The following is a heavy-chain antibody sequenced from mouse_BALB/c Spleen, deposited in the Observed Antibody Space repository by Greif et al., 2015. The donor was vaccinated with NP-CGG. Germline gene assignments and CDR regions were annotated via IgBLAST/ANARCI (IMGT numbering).Heavy chain of an antibody. V-gene: IGHV1S81*02. D-gene: IGHD1-1*01. CDR1: GYTFTSYY. J-gene: IGHJ3*01. CDR2: INPSNGGT. CDR3: TREGGIYYYGSSSFAY. Sequence: QVQLQQPGAELVKPGASVKLSCKASGYTFTSYYMYWVKQRPGQGLEWIGEINPSNGGTNFNEKFKSKATLTVDKSSSTAYMQLSSLTSEDSAVYYCTREGGIYYYGSSSFAYWGQGTLVTVSA.